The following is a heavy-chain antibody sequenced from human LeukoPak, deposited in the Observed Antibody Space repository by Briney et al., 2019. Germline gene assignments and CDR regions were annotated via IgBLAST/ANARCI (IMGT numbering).Heavy chain of an antibody. J-gene: IGHJ5*02. V-gene: IGHV4-61*02. CDR3: AREPPEVAARPGFDP. Sequence: SQTLSLTCTVSSGSISSGSYYWSWIRQPAGKGLEWIGRIYTSGSTNYNPSLKSRVTISVDTSKNQFSLKLSSVTAADTAVYYCAREPPEVAARPGFDPWGQGTLVTVSS. CDR2: IYTSGST. D-gene: IGHD6-6*01. CDR1: SGSISSGSYY.